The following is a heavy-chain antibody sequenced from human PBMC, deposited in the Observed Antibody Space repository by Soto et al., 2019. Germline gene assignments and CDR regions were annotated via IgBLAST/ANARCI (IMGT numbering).Heavy chain of an antibody. V-gene: IGHV1-18*01. CDR2: ISAYNGNT. J-gene: IGHJ5*02. Sequence: GASVKVSCKASGYTFTSYGISWVRQAPGQGLEWMGWISAYNGNTNYARKLQGRVTMTTDTSTSTAYMELRSLRSDDTAVYYCARGGTYSSSWYGWFDPWGQGTLVTSPQ. CDR3: ARGGTYSSSWYGWFDP. D-gene: IGHD6-13*01. CDR1: GYTFTSYG.